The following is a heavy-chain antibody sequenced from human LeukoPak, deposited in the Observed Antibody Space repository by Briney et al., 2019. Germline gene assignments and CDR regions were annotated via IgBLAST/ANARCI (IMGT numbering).Heavy chain of an antibody. D-gene: IGHD5-18*01. J-gene: IGHJ4*02. V-gene: IGHV3-30*18. CDR1: GFTFRSYG. CDR2: ISYDEIDT. CDR3: AKEQNGYIFDQ. Sequence: GGSLRLSCEASGFTFRSYGMHWVRQAPGKGLEWVAVISYDEIDTYYADSVKGRFTISRDNSRNTLYLQMNSLRAEDTAVYYCAKEQNGYIFDQWGQGTLVTVSS.